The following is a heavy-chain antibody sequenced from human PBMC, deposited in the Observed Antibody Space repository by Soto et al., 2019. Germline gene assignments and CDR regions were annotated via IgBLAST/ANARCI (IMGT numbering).Heavy chain of an antibody. J-gene: IGHJ6*02. Sequence: QVPLQESGPGLVKPSQTLSLTCTVSGGSINGGRYYWNWIRQRPGKGLEWIGYIYESGTTDYNPSLKRRVIISEDTSKNQFSLRLSSVTAADTAIYYCARDRGFGMDAWGQGTMVIVSS. V-gene: IGHV4-31*03. CDR2: IYESGTT. CDR1: GGSINGGRYY. CDR3: ARDRGFGMDA.